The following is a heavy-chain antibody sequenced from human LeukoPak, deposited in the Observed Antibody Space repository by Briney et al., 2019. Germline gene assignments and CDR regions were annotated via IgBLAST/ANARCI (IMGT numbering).Heavy chain of an antibody. D-gene: IGHD3-9*01. CDR3: ARESGSLYDILTGYRVYFDY. J-gene: IGHJ4*02. V-gene: IGHV4-34*01. Sequence: SETLSLTCAVYGGSFSGYYWSWIRQPPGKGLEWIGEINHSVSTNYNPSLKSRVTISVDTSKNQFSLKLSSVTAADTAVYYCARESGSLYDILTGYRVYFDYWGQGTLVTVSS. CDR1: GGSFSGYY. CDR2: INHSVST.